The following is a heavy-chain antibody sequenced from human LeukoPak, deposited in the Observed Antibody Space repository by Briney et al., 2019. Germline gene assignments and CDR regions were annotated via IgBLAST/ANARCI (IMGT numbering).Heavy chain of an antibody. J-gene: IGHJ4*02. V-gene: IGHV4-61*01. CDR2: IYYSGST. CDR1: GGSVSSGNYY. Sequence: PSETLSLTCTVSGGSVSSGNYYWSWIRQPPGKGLEWIGYIYYSGSTNYNPSLKSRVTISVDTSKNQFSLKLSSVTAADTAVYYYARDPRGYFNYWGQGTLATVSS. D-gene: IGHD3-22*01. CDR3: ARDPRGYFNY.